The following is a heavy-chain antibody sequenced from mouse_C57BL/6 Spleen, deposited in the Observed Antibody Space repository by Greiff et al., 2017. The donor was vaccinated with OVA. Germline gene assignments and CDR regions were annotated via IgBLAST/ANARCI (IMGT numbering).Heavy chain of an antibody. CDR1: GYTFTDYE. CDR2: IDPETGGT. V-gene: IGHV1-15*01. J-gene: IGHJ2*01. CDR3: TKGDSNYPHFDY. Sequence: VKVVESGAELVRPGASVTLSCKASGYTFTDYEMHWVKQTPVHGLEWIGAIDPETGGTAYNQKFKGKAILTADKSSSTAYMELRSLTSEDSAVYYCTKGDSNYPHFDYWGQGTTLTVSS. D-gene: IGHD2-5*01.